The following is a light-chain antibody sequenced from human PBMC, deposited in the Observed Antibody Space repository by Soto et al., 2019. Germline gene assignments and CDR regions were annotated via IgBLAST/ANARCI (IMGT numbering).Light chain of an antibody. CDR2: GNN. CDR3: QSYDSSLSAYV. V-gene: IGLV1-40*01. CDR1: SSNIGAGYD. J-gene: IGLJ1*01. Sequence: QSVLTQPPSLSGAPGQRVTISCTGSSSNIGAGYDVHWYQQLPGTAPKLLIHGNNNRPSGVPDRFSGSKSGTSASLAFAGLQAEDEADYYCQSYDSSLSAYVFGNGTKATVL.